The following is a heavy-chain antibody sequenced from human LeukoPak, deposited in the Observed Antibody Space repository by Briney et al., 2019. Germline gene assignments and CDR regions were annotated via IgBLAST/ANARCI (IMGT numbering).Heavy chain of an antibody. CDR2: IYYSGRT. D-gene: IGHD1-26*01. V-gene: IGHV4-31*03. CDR3: ARDGRGDGGSYRDSCFDY. J-gene: IGHJ4*02. Sequence: SQTLSLTCTVSGGSISSGGYYWSWIRQHPGKGLEWIGYIYYSGRTYHNPSLKSRVTISVDTSKNQFSLKLSSVTAADTAVYYCARDGRGDGGSYRDSCFDYWGQGTLVTVSS. CDR1: GGSISSGGYY.